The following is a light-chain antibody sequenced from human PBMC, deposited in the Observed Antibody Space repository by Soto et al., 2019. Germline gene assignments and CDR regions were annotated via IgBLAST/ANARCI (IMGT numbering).Light chain of an antibody. CDR2: SNN. Sequence: QSVLTQPPSASGTPGQRVTISCSGSSSNIGSNTVNWYQQLPGTAPKLLIYSNNQRPSGVPDRFSGSKSGTSASLAISGLQAEDEAEYYCNSYTSASFYVFGTGTKVTVL. CDR3: NSYTSASFYV. V-gene: IGLV1-44*01. J-gene: IGLJ1*01. CDR1: SSNIGSNT.